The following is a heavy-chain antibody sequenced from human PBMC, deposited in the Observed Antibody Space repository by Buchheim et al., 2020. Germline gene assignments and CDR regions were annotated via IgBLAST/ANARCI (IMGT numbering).Heavy chain of an antibody. CDR3: ARHDGTARPFDY. D-gene: IGHD6-6*01. CDR1: GGSMSSYY. CDR2: IFYSGTT. J-gene: IGHJ4*02. V-gene: IGHV4-59*08. Sequence: QVQLQESGPGLVKPSETLSLTCTVSGGSMSSYYWSWIRQPPGKGLEWIGYIFYSGTTNYNPSLKSRVNISIDTSKKQFSLRLTSMTAADTAVYYCARHDGTARPFDYWGQGTL.